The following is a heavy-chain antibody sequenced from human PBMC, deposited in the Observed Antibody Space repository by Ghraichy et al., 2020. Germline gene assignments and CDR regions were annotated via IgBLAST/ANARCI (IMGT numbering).Heavy chain of an antibody. V-gene: IGHV3-30*04. D-gene: IGHD6-6*01. CDR3: ARDDGEQLVPWYYYGMDV. J-gene: IGHJ6*02. Sequence: GSLRLSCAASGFTFSSYAMHWVRQAPGKGLEWVAVISYDGSNKYYADSVKGRFTISRDNSKNTLYLQMNSLRAEDTAVYYCARDDGEQLVPWYYYGMDVWGQGTTVTVSS. CDR2: ISYDGSNK. CDR1: GFTFSSYA.